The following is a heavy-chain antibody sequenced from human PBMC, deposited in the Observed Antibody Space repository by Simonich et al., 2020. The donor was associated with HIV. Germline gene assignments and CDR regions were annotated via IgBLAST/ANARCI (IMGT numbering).Heavy chain of an antibody. J-gene: IGHJ4*02. V-gene: IGHV1-8*03. D-gene: IGHD3-22*01. CDR1: GYTFTNYD. CDR3: ARDYYYYDSSGYFLFDY. CDR2: MNPNSGNK. Sequence: QVQLVQSGAEVKKPGASVKVSCKASGYTFTNYDIHWVRQATGQGLEWIGRMNPNSGNKGYAQKFQGKVTITRNTSISTAYMELSSLRSEDTAVYYCARDYYYYDSSGYFLFDYWGQGTLVTVSS.